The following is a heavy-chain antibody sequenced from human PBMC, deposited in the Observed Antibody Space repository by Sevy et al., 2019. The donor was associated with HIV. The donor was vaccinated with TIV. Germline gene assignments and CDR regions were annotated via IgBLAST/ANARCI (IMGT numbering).Heavy chain of an antibody. J-gene: IGHJ1*01. D-gene: IGHD3-3*01. CDR1: GFSFSSYG. CDR3: ANLFYPGDQWSLWLHGDQYFHD. Sequence: GGSLRLSCAASGFSFSSYGMYWVRQAPGKGLEWVALISYAGSNKNYADSVKGRFTISRDDSKNTVFLQMNSLRAEDTAVYYCANLFYPGDQWSLWLHGDQYFHDWGQGTLVTVSS. CDR2: ISYAGSNK. V-gene: IGHV3-30*18.